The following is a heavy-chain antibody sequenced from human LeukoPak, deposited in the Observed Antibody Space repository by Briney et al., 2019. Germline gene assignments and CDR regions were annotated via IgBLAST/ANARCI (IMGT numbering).Heavy chain of an antibody. V-gene: IGHV3-23*01. Sequence: GGSLRLSCAASGFTFSSYAMSWVRQAPGKGLEWVSAISGSGGSTYYADSVKGRFTISRDNSKNTLYLQMNSLRAEDTAVYYCAKGTRDAYDYVWGSYRYEDYWGQGTLVTVSS. CDR2: ISGSGGST. J-gene: IGHJ4*02. D-gene: IGHD3-16*02. CDR1: GFTFSSYA. CDR3: AKGTRDAYDYVWGSYRYEDY.